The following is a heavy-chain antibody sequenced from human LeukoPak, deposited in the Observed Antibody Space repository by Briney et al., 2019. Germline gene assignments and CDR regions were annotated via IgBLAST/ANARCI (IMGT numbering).Heavy chain of an antibody. D-gene: IGHD1-26*01. J-gene: IGHJ3*02. CDR1: GYTFTSYV. CDR2: ISAYNGNT. Sequence: ASVKVSCKASGYTFTSYVISWVRQAPGQGLEWMGWISAYNGNTNYAQKLQGRVTMTTDTSTSTAYMELRSLRSDDTAVYYCARDGGSGGSYYSTAFDIWGQGTMVTVSS. V-gene: IGHV1-18*01. CDR3: ARDGGSGGSYYSTAFDI.